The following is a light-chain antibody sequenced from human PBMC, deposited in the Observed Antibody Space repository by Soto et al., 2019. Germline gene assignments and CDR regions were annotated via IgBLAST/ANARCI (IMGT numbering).Light chain of an antibody. V-gene: IGKV3-15*01. J-gene: IGKJ4*01. Sequence: EIRLTQSPRTLSLSPGQRATLSCRASQSLTSDYLAWYQHKPGQSPRLLISDASTGASGIPPRFSGSGSGTEFTLTIDRLQSADFAVYYCQQYYRLPVTFGGGTKVDIK. CDR3: QQYYRLPVT. CDR2: DAS. CDR1: QSLTSD.